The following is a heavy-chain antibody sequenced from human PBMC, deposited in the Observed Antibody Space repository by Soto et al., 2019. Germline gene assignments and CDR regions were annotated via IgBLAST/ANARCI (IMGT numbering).Heavy chain of an antibody. CDR1: GGCFSGYY. V-gene: IGHV4-34*01. J-gene: IGHJ6*02. CDR3: AANYYYYGMDV. CDR2: INHSGST. Sequence: PTETLSLTCAVYGGCFSGYYWSWIRQPPGKGLEWIGEINHSGSTNYNPSLKSRVTISVDTSKNQFSLKLSSVTAADTAVYYCAANYYYYGMDVWGQGTTVTVSS.